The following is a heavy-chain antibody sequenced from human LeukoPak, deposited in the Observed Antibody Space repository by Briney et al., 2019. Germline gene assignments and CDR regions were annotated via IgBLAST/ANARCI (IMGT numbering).Heavy chain of an antibody. Sequence: GGSLRLSCAASGFTFSSYWMSWVRQAPGKGLQWVANIKQDGSEKYYVDSVKGRFTISRDNAKNSLYLQMNSLRAEDTAVYYCARDQGEWELNYWGQGTLVTVSS. CDR2: IKQDGSEK. D-gene: IGHD1-26*01. V-gene: IGHV3-7*03. J-gene: IGHJ4*02. CDR3: ARDQGEWELNY. CDR1: GFTFSSYW.